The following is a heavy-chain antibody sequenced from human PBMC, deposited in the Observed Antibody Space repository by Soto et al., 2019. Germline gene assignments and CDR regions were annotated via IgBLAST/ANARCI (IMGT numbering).Heavy chain of an antibody. V-gene: IGHV1-2*04. J-gene: IGHJ6*03. CDR1: GYTFTGYY. CDR2: INPNSGGT. CDR3: ARNGRLGPGLVVVPAAIPDGGYYYMDV. Sequence: ASVKVSCKASGYTFTGYYMHWVRQAPGQGLEWMGWINPNSGGTNYAQKFQGWVTMTRDTSISTAYMELSRLRSDDTAVYYCARNGRLGPGLVVVPAAIPDGGYYYMDVWGKGTTVTVSS. D-gene: IGHD2-2*01.